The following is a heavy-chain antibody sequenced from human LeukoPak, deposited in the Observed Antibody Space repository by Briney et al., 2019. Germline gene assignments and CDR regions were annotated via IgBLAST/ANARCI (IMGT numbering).Heavy chain of an antibody. CDR1: GGTFSSYA. V-gene: IGHV1-69*05. CDR2: IIPIFGTA. Sequence: SVKVSCKASGGTFSSYAISWVRQAPGQGLEWMGGIIPIFGTANYAQKFQGRVTITTDESTSTAYMELSSLRSEDTAVYYCARSPDILTGYYYFDYWGQGTLVTVCS. D-gene: IGHD3-9*01. CDR3: ARSPDILTGYYYFDY. J-gene: IGHJ4*02.